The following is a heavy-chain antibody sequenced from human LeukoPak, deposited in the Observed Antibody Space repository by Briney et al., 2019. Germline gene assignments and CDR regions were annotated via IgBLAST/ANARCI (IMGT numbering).Heavy chain of an antibody. J-gene: IGHJ4*02. Sequence: PSETLSLTRMVSGGSISSTSYYWGWIRQSPGRGLEWIGSFYYSGSIFDNRSLRSRVTISIDMSKNQFLLKLTSVTAADTAVYYCARDPTYYLRYGYFDSWGQGTLVTVSS. CDR3: ARDPTYYLRYGYFDS. V-gene: IGHV4-39*07. CDR1: GGSISSTSYY. CDR2: FYYSGSI. D-gene: IGHD1-26*01.